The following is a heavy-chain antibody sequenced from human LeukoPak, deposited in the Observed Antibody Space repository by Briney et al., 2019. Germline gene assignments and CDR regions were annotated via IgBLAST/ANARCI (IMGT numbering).Heavy chain of an antibody. Sequence: ASVKLSCKASGGTFSSYAISWVRQAPGQGLEWMGWISAYNGNTNYEQKLQGRVTMTTGTTTSTAYMELRSLSSGDTAVYYCARGYCSSTSCAFDYWGQGTLVTVSS. CDR1: GGTFSSYA. CDR3: ARGYCSSTSCAFDY. J-gene: IGHJ4*02. V-gene: IGHV1-18*01. CDR2: ISAYNGNT. D-gene: IGHD2-2*01.